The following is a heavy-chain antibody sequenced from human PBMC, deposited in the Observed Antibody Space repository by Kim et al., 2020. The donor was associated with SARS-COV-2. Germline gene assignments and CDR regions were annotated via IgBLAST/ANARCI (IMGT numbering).Heavy chain of an antibody. V-gene: IGHV3-11*05. CDR1: GFTFSDYY. CDR2: ISSSSSYT. CDR3: ARGPGIVGATTDAFDI. Sequence: GGSLRLSCAASGFTFSDYYMSWIRQAPGKGLEWVSYISSSSSYTNYADSVKGRFTISRDNAKNPLYLQMNSLGAEDTAVYYCARGPGIVGATTDAFDIWGQGTMVTVSS. D-gene: IGHD1-26*01. J-gene: IGHJ3*02.